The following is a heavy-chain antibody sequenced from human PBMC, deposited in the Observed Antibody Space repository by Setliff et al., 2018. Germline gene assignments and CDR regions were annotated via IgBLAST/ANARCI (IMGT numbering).Heavy chain of an antibody. D-gene: IGHD1-26*01. CDR1: GGSISSGTYY. CDR3: ARDNTMVGATDY. Sequence: SETLSLTCTVSGGSISSGTYYWSWIRQPAGQGLEWIGRLHTSGSIDYNPSLKSRVTISVDTSKNQFSLRLRSVTAADTAVYFCARDNTMVGATDYWGLGTLVTVPS. CDR2: LHTSGSI. V-gene: IGHV4-61*02. J-gene: IGHJ4*02.